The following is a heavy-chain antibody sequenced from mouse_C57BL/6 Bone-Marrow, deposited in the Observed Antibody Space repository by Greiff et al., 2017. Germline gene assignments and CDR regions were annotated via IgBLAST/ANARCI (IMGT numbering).Heavy chain of an antibody. CDR1: GYSFTSYY. V-gene: IGHV1-66*01. Sequence: VQLQESGPELVKPGASVKISCKASGYSFTSYYIHWVKQRPGQGLEWIGWIYPGSGNTKYNEKFKGKATLTADTSSSTAYMQLSSLTSEDSAVYHCARELQYYFDYWGQGTTLTVSS. CDR2: IYPGSGNT. D-gene: IGHD2-12*01. J-gene: IGHJ2*01. CDR3: ARELQYYFDY.